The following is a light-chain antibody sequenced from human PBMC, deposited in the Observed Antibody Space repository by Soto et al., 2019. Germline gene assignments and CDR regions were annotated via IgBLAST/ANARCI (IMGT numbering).Light chain of an antibody. Sequence: EIVMTQSPATLSVSPGERATVSCRASQSVSSNLAWYQQKPGQAPRLLIYGASTRATGIPARFSGSGSGTEFTLTIRRLQSEDFAIYYCQQYNNWPRTFGQGTKLELK. CDR2: GAS. V-gene: IGKV3-15*01. CDR1: QSVSSN. CDR3: QQYNNWPRT. J-gene: IGKJ2*01.